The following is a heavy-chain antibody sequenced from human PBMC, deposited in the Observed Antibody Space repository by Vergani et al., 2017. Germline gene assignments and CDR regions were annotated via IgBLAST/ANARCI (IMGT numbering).Heavy chain of an antibody. CDR1: GFPFDDYA. CDR3: TKAGQYDSDNFHDS. V-gene: IGHV3-9*01. J-gene: IGHJ1*01. Sequence: EVQLVESGGGLVQPGRSLRLSCAASGFPFDDYAMHWVRQAPGKGLEWVSGINWNSDSIAYADSVKGRFTISRDNANNSLYLQMNSLRAEDTALYYCTKAGQYDSDNFHDSWGQGALVTVAS. D-gene: IGHD3-22*01. CDR2: INWNSDSI.